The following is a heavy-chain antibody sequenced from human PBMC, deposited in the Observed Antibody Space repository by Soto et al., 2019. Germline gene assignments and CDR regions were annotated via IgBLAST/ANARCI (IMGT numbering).Heavy chain of an antibody. CDR2: IYYSGST. CDR3: ARYATEARLEWLVGRNWFDP. J-gene: IGHJ5*02. Sequence: SETLSLTCTVSVGSISSGGYYWSWIRQHPGKGLEWIGYIYYSGSTYYNPSLKSRVTISVDTSKNQFSLKLSSVTAADTAVYYCARYATEARLEWLVGRNWFDPWGQGTLVTVSS. CDR1: VGSISSGGYY. D-gene: IGHD3-3*01. V-gene: IGHV4-31*03.